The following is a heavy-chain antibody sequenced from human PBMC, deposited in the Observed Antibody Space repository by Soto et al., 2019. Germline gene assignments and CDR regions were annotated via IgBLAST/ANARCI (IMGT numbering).Heavy chain of an antibody. CDR1: GYTFTSYD. J-gene: IGHJ6*02. Sequence: QVQLVQSGAEVKKPGASVKVSCKASGYTFTSYDISWVRQAPGQGLEWMGWISAYNGNTNYAQKLQGRVTMTTDTSTSTADMELRSLRSDDTAVYYCASIPVVRRPDYYYGMDVWGQGTTVTVSS. D-gene: IGHD3-10*01. V-gene: IGHV1-18*01. CDR3: ASIPVVRRPDYYYGMDV. CDR2: ISAYNGNT.